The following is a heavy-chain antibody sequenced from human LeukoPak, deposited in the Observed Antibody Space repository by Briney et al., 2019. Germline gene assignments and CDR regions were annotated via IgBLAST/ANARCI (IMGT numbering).Heavy chain of an antibody. V-gene: IGHV1-46*01. CDR2: INPSGGST. Sequence: GASVKVSCKASGYTFTSYYMHWVRQAPGQGLEWMGIINPSGGSTSYAQKFQGRVTMTRDTSTSTVYMELSGLRSEDTAVYYCARESSGYSYGKKDYYGMDVWGQGTTVTVSS. CDR1: GYTFTSYY. D-gene: IGHD5-18*01. J-gene: IGHJ6*02. CDR3: ARESSGYSYGKKDYYGMDV.